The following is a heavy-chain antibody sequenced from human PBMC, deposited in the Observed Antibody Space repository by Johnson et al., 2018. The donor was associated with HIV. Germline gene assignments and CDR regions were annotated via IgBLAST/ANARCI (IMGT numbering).Heavy chain of an antibody. D-gene: IGHD3-10*01. CDR1: GFTFSSYG. J-gene: IGHJ3*02. CDR2: ISYDGRNK. Sequence: VQLVESGGGVVQPGRSLRLSCAASGFTFSSYGMHWVRQAPGKGLEWVAVISYDGRNKYYADSVKGRLPISRDNSKNTLYLQLNSLRAEDTAVYYCARDGAGFGELALDAFNIWGQAKGQWSPSLQ. V-gene: IGHV3-30*03. CDR3: ARDGAGFGELALDAFNI.